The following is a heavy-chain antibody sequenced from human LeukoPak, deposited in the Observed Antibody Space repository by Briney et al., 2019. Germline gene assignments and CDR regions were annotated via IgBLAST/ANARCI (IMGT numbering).Heavy chain of an antibody. CDR1: GFTFSSYG. D-gene: IGHD2-2*01. CDR3: AKTSDLPFDY. V-gene: IGHV3-30*18. CDR2: ISYDGSNK. J-gene: IGHJ4*02. Sequence: GGSLRLSCAASGFTFSSYGMHWVRQAPGKGLEWVAVISYDGSNKYYADSVKGRFTISRDNSKNTLYLQMNSLRAEDTAVYYCAKTSDLPFDYWGQGTLVTVSS.